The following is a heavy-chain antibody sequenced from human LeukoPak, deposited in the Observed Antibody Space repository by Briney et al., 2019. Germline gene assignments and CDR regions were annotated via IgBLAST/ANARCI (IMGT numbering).Heavy chain of an antibody. V-gene: IGHV4-61*02. J-gene: IGHJ4*02. CDR2: IYTSGST. CDR3: AKDLDIVFY. D-gene: IGHD5-12*01. Sequence: SETLSLTCTVSGGSISRGNYYWSWIRQPAGKGLEWIGRIYTSGSTNYNPSLKSRVTISVDTSKNQFSLKLSSVTAADTAVYYCAKDLDIVFYWGQGTLVTVSS. CDR1: GGSISRGNYY.